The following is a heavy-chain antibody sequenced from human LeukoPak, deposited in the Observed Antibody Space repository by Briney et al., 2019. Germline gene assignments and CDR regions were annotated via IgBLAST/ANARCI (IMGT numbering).Heavy chain of an antibody. J-gene: IGHJ6*02. CDR1: GFTVSSNY. D-gene: IGHD3-22*01. CDR2: LYSGGST. V-gene: IGHV3-53*01. Sequence: GGSLRLSCVVSGFTVSSNYMSWVRQAPGKGLEWVSVLYSGGSTYYADSVKGRFTISRDNSKNTLYLQMNSLRAEDTAVYYCARGINYYDSSGYYANYYGMDVWGQGTTVTVSS. CDR3: ARGINYYDSSGYYANYYGMDV.